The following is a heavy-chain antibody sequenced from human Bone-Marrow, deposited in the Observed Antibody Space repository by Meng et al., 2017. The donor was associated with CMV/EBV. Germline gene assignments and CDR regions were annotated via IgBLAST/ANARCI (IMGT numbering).Heavy chain of an antibody. CDR2: MNPNSGNT. J-gene: IGHJ6*02. CDR1: GYTFTSYD. Sequence: ASVKVSCKASGYTFTSYDINWVRQATGQGLEWMGWMNPNSGNTGYAQKFQGRVTMTRNTSISTAYMELSSLRSEYTAVYYCARTSTNYYYYGMDVWGQGTTVTVSS. CDR3: ARTSTNYYYYGMDV. V-gene: IGHV1-8*01.